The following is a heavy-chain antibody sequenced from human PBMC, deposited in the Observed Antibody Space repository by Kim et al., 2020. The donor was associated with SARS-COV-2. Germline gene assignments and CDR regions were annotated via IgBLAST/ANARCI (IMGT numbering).Heavy chain of an antibody. CDR1: GYTFTSYG. J-gene: IGHJ4*02. CDR2: ISAYNGNT. V-gene: IGHV1-18*01. D-gene: IGHD3-22*01. CDR3: ARVRVGYYYDSSGYYSEGGHFDY. Sequence: ASVKVSCKASGYTFTSYGISWVRQAPGQGLEWMGWISAYNGNTNYAQTLQGRVTMTTDTSTSTAYMELRSLRSDDTAVYYCARVRVGYYYDSSGYYSEGGHFDYWGQGTLVTVSS.